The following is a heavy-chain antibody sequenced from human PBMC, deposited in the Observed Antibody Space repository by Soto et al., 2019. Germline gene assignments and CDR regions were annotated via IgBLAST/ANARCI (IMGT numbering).Heavy chain of an antibody. CDR3: ARGGYSSSWSDFDY. CDR2: INPNSGGT. CDR1: GYTFTGYY. V-gene: IGHV1-2*02. D-gene: IGHD6-13*01. J-gene: IGHJ4*02. Sequence: ASVKVSFKAAGYTFTGYYMHWVRQAPGQGLEWMGWINPNSGGTNYAQKFQGRVTMTRVTSISTAYMELSRLRSDDTAVYYCARGGYSSSWSDFDYWGQGTLVTVSS.